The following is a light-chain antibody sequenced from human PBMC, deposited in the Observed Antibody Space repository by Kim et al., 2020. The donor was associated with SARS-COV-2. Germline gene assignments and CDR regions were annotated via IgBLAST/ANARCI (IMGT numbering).Light chain of an antibody. CDR3: QAWDSSTAV. CDR2: QDS. Sequence: VSPGQTASITCAGDKLGDKYACWYQQKPGPSPVLVIYQDSKRPSGIPERFSCSNSGNTATLTISGTQAMDEADYYCQAWDSSTAVFGTGTKVTVL. J-gene: IGLJ1*01. V-gene: IGLV3-1*01. CDR1: KLGDKY.